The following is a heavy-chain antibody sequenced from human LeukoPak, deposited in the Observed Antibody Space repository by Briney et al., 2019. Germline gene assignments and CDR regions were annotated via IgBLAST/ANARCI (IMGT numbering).Heavy chain of an antibody. CDR3: AKDPQLLWFGELPKGGFDY. Sequence: GGSLRLSCAASGFTFSSYAMSWVRQAPGKGREWVSAISGSGGSTYYADSVKGRFTISRDNSKNTLYLQMNSLRAEDTAVYYCAKDPQLLWFGELPKGGFDYWGQGTLVTVSS. J-gene: IGHJ4*02. CDR1: GFTFSSYA. D-gene: IGHD3-10*01. V-gene: IGHV3-23*01. CDR2: ISGSGGST.